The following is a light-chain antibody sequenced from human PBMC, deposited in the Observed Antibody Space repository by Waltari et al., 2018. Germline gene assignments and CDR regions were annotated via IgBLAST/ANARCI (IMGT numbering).Light chain of an antibody. CDR1: QDISNF. V-gene: IGKV1-33*01. Sequence: DIQMTQSPSSLSASVGDRVTITCQASQDISNFLKWYQQKPGKAPKLLIYDASILQTGVPSRFRGRGSGSDFTLTISSLEPEDFATYYCQQHDRPPLTFGGGTRVEIK. CDR2: DAS. CDR3: QQHDRPPLT. J-gene: IGKJ4*01.